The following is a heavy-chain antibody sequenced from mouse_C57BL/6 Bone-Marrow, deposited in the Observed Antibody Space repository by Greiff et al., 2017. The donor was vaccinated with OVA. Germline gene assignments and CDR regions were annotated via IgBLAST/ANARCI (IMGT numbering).Heavy chain of an antibody. D-gene: IGHD2-4*01. J-gene: IGHJ4*01. Sequence: EVQGVESGGGLVQPKGSLKLSCAASGFSFNTYAMNWVRQAPGKGLEWVARIRSKSNNYATYYADSVKDRFTISRDDSESMLYLQMNNLKTEDTAMYYCVRHEGLRRYYAMDYWGQGTSVTVSS. CDR1: GFSFNTYA. CDR3: VRHEGLRRYYAMDY. V-gene: IGHV10-1*01. CDR2: IRSKSNNYAT.